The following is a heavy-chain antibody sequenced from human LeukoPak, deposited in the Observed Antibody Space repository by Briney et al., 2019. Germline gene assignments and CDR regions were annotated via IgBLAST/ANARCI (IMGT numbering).Heavy chain of an antibody. J-gene: IGHJ3*02. CDR1: GFTVSSYW. CDR2: IKQDGSEK. V-gene: IGHV3-7*01. D-gene: IGHD3-10*01. Sequence: GGSLRLSCAASGFTVSSYWMSWVRQAPGKGLEWGANIKQDGSEKYYVDSVKGRFTISRDNAKNSLYLQMNSLRAEDTAVYYCARDTMVDAFDIWGQGTMVTVSS. CDR3: ARDTMVDAFDI.